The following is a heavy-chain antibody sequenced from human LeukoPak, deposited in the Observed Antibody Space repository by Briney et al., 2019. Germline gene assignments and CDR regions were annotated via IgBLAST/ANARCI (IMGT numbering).Heavy chain of an antibody. CDR1: GFTFGDYG. D-gene: IGHD3-22*01. J-gene: IGHJ4*02. CDR2: INWNGGNT. V-gene: IGHV3-20*04. CDR3: ARLDSSGYYSSSNFDC. Sequence: GGSLRLSCAVSGFTFGDYGMSWVRQAPGKGLEWVSGINWNGGNTGYADAVKGRFTISRDNAKNSLYLQMNSLRAEDTALYYCARLDSSGYYSSSNFDCWGQGTLVTVSS.